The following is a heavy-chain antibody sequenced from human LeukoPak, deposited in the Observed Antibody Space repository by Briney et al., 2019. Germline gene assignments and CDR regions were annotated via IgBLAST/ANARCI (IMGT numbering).Heavy chain of an antibody. D-gene: IGHD2-15*01. J-gene: IGHJ5*02. Sequence: SETLSLTCTVSGGSISSYYWSWIRQPPGKGLEWIGYIYYSGSTNYNPSLRSRVTISVDTSKNQFSLKLSSVTAADTAVYYCARGRSGGSPNWFDPWGQGTLVTVSS. CDR2: IYYSGST. CDR3: ARGRSGGSPNWFDP. V-gene: IGHV4-59*01. CDR1: GGSISSYY.